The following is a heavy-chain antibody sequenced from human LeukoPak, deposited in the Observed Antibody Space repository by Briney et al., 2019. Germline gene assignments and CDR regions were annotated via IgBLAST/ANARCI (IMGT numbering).Heavy chain of an antibody. Sequence: GGSLRLSCAASGFTFSSYSMNWVRQAPGKGLEWVSSISSSSSYIYYADSVKGRFTISRDNAKNSLYLQMNSLRAGDTAVYYCARDPYYDFWSGYYTQYYFDYWGQGTLVTVSS. V-gene: IGHV3-21*01. D-gene: IGHD3-3*01. CDR3: ARDPYYDFWSGYYTQYYFDY. CDR2: ISSSSSYI. J-gene: IGHJ4*02. CDR1: GFTFSSYS.